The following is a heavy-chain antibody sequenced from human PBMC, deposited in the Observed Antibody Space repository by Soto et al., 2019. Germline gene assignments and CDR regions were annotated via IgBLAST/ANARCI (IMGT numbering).Heavy chain of an antibody. CDR2: IWFDGGNK. Sequence: QVQLVESGGGVAQPGRSLRLSCAASGFTFKNYAMHWVRQAPGKGLEWVAVIWFDGGNKYYADSMKGRFTVSRDNSKNTLYLQMNSLRAEDTAVYYCARGDAEYSDHGVSEAEIDYWGQGTLVTVSS. CDR3: ARGDAEYSDHGVSEAEIDY. V-gene: IGHV3-33*01. CDR1: GFTFKNYA. D-gene: IGHD4-17*01. J-gene: IGHJ4*02.